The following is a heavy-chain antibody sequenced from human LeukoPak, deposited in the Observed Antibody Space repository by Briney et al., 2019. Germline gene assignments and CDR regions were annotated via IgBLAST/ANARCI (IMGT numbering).Heavy chain of an antibody. CDR2: INPSGGST. J-gene: IGHJ6*02. Sequence: GASVKVSCKASGYTFTSYYMHWVRQAPGQGPEWMGIINPSGGSTSYAQKFQGRVTMTRDTSTSTVYMELSSLRSEDTAVYYCARDPAYSSSWYYYYYGMDVWGQGTTVTVSS. V-gene: IGHV1-46*01. CDR3: ARDPAYSSSWYYYYYGMDV. CDR1: GYTFTSYY. D-gene: IGHD6-13*01.